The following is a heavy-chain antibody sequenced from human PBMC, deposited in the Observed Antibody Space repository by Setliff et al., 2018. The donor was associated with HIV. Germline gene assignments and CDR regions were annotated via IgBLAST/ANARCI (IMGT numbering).Heavy chain of an antibody. J-gene: IGHJ4*02. V-gene: IGHV3-7*01. CDR2: IKPDGSEK. CDR3: ARDSRIAAANSASFDF. D-gene: IGHD6-13*01. Sequence: PGGSLRLSCAASGFTFSNYWMSWVRQTPGKGLEWVANIKPDGSEKYYVDSVKGRFTISRDNAENSLYLQMNSLRAEDTAVYYCARDSRIAAANSASFDFWGQGTLVTVSS. CDR1: GFTFSNYW.